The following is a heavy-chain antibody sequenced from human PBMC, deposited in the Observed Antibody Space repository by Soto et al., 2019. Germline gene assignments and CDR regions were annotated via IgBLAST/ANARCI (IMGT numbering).Heavy chain of an antibody. CDR3: AKDRDIVLMVYAPGWFDP. D-gene: IGHD2-8*01. CDR2: ISGSGGST. Sequence: GGSLRLSCAASGFTFSSYAMSWVRQAPGKGLEWVSAISGSGGSTYYADSVKGRFTISRDNSKNTLYLQMNSLRAEDTAVYYCAKDRDIVLMVYAPGWFDPWGQGTLVTVSS. CDR1: GFTFSSYA. J-gene: IGHJ5*02. V-gene: IGHV3-23*01.